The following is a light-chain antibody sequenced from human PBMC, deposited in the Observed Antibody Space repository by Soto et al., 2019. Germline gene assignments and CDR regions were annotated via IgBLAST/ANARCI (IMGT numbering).Light chain of an antibody. Sequence: QSALTQPASVSGSPGQSITISCTGTSSDVGGYNYVSWYQQHPGTAPKVLIYDNNKRPSGIPDRFSGSKSGTSATLGITGLQTGDEADYYCGTWDSSLSAGVFGGGTKLTVL. CDR2: DNN. CDR1: SSDVGGYNY. J-gene: IGLJ3*02. CDR3: GTWDSSLSAGV. V-gene: IGLV1-51*01.